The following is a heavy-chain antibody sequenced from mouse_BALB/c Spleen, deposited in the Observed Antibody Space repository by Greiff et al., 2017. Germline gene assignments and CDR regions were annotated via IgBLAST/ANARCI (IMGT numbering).Heavy chain of an antibody. Sequence: EVKLMESGPELVKPGASVKMSCKASGYTFTSYVMHWVKQKPGQGLEWIGYINPYNDGTKYNEKFKGKATLTSDKSSSTAYMELSSLTSEDAAVYYCASGEMITPLLAYWGQGTLVTVSA. J-gene: IGHJ3*01. CDR3: ASGEMITPLLAY. V-gene: IGHV1-14*01. D-gene: IGHD2-4*01. CDR1: GYTFTSYV. CDR2: INPYNDGT.